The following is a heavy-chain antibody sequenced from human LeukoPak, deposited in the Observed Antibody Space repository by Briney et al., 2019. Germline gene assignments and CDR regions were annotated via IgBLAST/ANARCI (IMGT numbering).Heavy chain of an antibody. CDR2: ILYDGNNK. CDR3: AKDPGDRNYYDSSPLGY. CDR1: GFTFSNYG. D-gene: IGHD3-22*01. J-gene: IGHJ4*02. Sequence: PGGSLRLSCAAFGFTFSNYGMHWVRQAPGKGLERVALILYDGNNKYYADSVKGRFTISRDNSKNTLYLQMNSLRAGDTAVYYCAKDPGDRNYYDSSPLGYWGQGALVTVSS. V-gene: IGHV3-30*02.